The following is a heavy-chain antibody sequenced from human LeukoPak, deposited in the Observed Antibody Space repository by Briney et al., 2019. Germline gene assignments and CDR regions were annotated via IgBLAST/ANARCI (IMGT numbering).Heavy chain of an antibody. V-gene: IGHV1-2*02. CDR2: INPNSGGT. CDR3: ARVSPRQQWLPDFDY. CDR1: GYTFTSYY. Sequence: GASVKVSCKASGYTFTSYYMHWVRQAPGQGLEWMGIINPNSGGTNYAQKFQGRVTMTRDTSISTAYMELSRLRSDDTAVYYCARVSPRQQWLPDFDYWGQGTLVTVSS. J-gene: IGHJ4*02. D-gene: IGHD6-19*01.